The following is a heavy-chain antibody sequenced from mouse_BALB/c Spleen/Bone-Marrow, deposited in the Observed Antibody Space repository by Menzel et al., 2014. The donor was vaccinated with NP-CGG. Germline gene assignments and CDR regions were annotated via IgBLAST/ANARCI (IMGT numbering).Heavy chain of an antibody. CDR2: IDPANGNT. J-gene: IGHJ3*01. Sequence: VQLKQSGAELVKPGASVKLSCTASGFNIKDNYMHWVKQRPVQGLEWIGRIDPANGNTKYDPKFQGKATITADTSSNTAYLQLSSLTSEDTAVYYCASYYYGSYGFAYWGQGTLVTVSA. V-gene: IGHV14-3*02. CDR3: ASYYYGSYGFAY. CDR1: GFNIKDNY. D-gene: IGHD1-1*01.